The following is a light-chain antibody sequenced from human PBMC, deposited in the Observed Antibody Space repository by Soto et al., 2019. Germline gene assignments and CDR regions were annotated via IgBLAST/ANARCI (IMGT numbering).Light chain of an antibody. CDR1: QTLSTNS. CDR3: QQYNASPLT. Sequence: EIVLTQSPGTLSLSPGERATLSCRASQTLSTNSLAWYQQRPGQTPRLLIYAASTRDTDIPDRFNGSGSGTDFALTISRLEPEDFALYYCQQYNASPLTFGPGTKLYVK. J-gene: IGKJ3*01. CDR2: AAS. V-gene: IGKV3-20*01.